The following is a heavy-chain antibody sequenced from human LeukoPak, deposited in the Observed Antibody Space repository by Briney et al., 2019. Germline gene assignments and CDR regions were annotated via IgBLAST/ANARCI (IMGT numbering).Heavy chain of an antibody. J-gene: IGHJ3*02. CDR2: IIPIFGTA. Sequence: GASVKVSCKASGGTFSSYAISWVRQAPGQGLEWMGGIIPIFGTANYAQKFQGRVTMTRDTSTTTLYMELSSLRSEDTAVYYCARDRGDSSGYRDAFDIWGQGTMVTVSS. D-gene: IGHD3-22*01. CDR1: GGTFSSYA. CDR3: ARDRGDSSGYRDAFDI. V-gene: IGHV1-69*05.